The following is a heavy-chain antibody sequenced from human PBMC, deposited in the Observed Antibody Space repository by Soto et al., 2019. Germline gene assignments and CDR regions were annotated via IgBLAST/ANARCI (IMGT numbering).Heavy chain of an antibody. CDR2: IYYSGST. D-gene: IGHD6-19*01. CDR3: AREVAVAGPYRLYYYYGMDV. CDR1: GGSISSGGYY. Sequence: QVQLQESGPGLVKPSQTLSLTCTVSGGSISSGGYYWSWIRQHPGKGLEWIGYIYYSGSTYYNPSLKSRVTISVDTSKKQFSLKRSSVTAADTAVYYCAREVAVAGPYRLYYYYGMDVWGQGTTVTVSS. J-gene: IGHJ6*02. V-gene: IGHV4-31*03.